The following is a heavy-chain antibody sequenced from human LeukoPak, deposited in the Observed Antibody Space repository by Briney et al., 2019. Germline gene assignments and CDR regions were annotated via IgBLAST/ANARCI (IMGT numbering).Heavy chain of an antibody. D-gene: IGHD5-18*01. J-gene: IGHJ6*03. V-gene: IGHV3-9*01. Sequence: GRSLRLSCAASGFTFDDYAMHWVRQAPGKGLEWVSGISWNSGSIGYADSVKGRFTISRDNAKNSLYLQMNSLRAEDTAVYYCAKDHAGYSYNYYYCMDVWGKGTTVTISS. CDR1: GFTFDDYA. CDR3: AKDHAGYSYNYYYCMDV. CDR2: ISWNSGSI.